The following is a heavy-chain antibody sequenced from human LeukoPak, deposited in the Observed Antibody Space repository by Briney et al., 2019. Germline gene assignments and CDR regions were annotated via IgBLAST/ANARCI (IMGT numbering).Heavy chain of an antibody. CDR3: AKKNYSYGGYFDS. D-gene: IGHD4-23*01. J-gene: IGHJ4*02. CDR1: GFTFSNYT. Sequence: GGSLRLSCAASGFTFSNYTMTWVRQAPGKGLEWVSAISGSGGSTYYADSVKGRFTISRDNSKNTLYLQMNSLRAEDTAVYYCAKKNYSYGGYFDSWGQGTLVTVSS. CDR2: ISGSGGST. V-gene: IGHV3-23*01.